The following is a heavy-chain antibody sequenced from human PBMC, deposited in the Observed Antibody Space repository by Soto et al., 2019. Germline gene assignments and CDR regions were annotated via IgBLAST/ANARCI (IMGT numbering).Heavy chain of an antibody. J-gene: IGHJ3*02. CDR2: ISGSGGST. V-gene: IGHV3-23*01. Sequence: EVQLLESGGGLVQPGGSLRLSCAASGFTFSSYAMSWVRQAPGKGLEWVSAISGSGGSTYYADSVKGRLTISRDNSKNTLYLQMNSLRAADTAVYYCAKTPFRLVNPCDALDIWGQGTMVTVSS. CDR3: AKTPFRLVNPCDALDI. CDR1: GFTFSSYA. D-gene: IGHD2-2*01.